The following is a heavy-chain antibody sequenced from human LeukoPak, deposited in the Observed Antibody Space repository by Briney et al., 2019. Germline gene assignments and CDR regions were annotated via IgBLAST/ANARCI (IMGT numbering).Heavy chain of an antibody. CDR2: INPSGGST. J-gene: IGHJ4*02. D-gene: IGHD3-22*01. V-gene: IGHV1-46*01. Sequence: ASVKVSCKASGYTFTGYYMHWVRQAPGQGLEWMGIINPSGGSTSYAQKFQGRVTMTRDTSTSTVYMELSSLRSEDTAVYYCARGPRTYYYDSSGYYYGDWGQGTLVTVSS. CDR1: GYTFTGYY. CDR3: ARGPRTYYYDSSGYYYGD.